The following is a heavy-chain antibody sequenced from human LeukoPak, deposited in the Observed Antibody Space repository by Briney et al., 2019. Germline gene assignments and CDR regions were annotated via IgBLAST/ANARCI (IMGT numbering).Heavy chain of an antibody. Sequence: GGSLRPSCAASGFTVTTKSMAWVRQAPGRGLEWVSVFYSPGSTYYADSVHGRFTISRDNSLNTLFLRMNGLRVEDTAVYYCASARESCIGSTCYEYFHHWGQGTPLTVSS. CDR1: GFTVTTKS. CDR2: FYSPGST. CDR3: ASARESCIGSTCYEYFHH. D-gene: IGHD2-2*01. J-gene: IGHJ1*01. V-gene: IGHV3-53*01.